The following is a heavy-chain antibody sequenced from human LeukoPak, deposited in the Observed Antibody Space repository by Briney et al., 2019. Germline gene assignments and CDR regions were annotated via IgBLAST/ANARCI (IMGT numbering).Heavy chain of an antibody. CDR3: ARVIGSYGDSAY. J-gene: IGHJ4*02. Sequence: PGGSLRLSCAASGFTFSSYSMNWVRQAPGKGLEGLSYISSTSSAIYYADSLKGRFTISRNNAKNSLYLQMASLRAADTAVSYCARVIGSYGDSAYWGQGTLVTVSS. CDR1: GFTFSSYS. D-gene: IGHD3-16*01. V-gene: IGHV3-48*04. CDR2: ISSTSSAI.